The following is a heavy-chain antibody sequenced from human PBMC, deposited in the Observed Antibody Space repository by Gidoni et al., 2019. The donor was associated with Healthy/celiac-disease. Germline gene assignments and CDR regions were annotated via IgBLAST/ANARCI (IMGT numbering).Heavy chain of an antibody. CDR1: GFTVSRNY. D-gene: IGHD2-2*01. Sequence: EVQLVESGGGLVQPGGSLRLSCAASGFTVSRNYMSWVRQAPGKGLEWVSVIYSGGSTYYADSVKGRFTISRDNSKNTLYLQMNSLRAEDTAVYYCARDQRVRSTLGKESNYYYYGMDVWGQGTTVTVSS. J-gene: IGHJ6*02. CDR3: ARDQRVRSTLGKESNYYYYGMDV. CDR2: IYSGGST. V-gene: IGHV3-66*01.